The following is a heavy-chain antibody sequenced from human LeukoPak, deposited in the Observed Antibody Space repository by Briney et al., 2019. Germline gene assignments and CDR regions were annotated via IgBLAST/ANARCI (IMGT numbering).Heavy chain of an antibody. CDR3: ARDPDPVGYCSSTSCYDRIDYFDY. D-gene: IGHD2-2*01. Sequence: GGSLRLSCAASGFTFSDYYMSWIRQAPGKGLEWVSYISSSGSTIYYADSVKGRFTISRDNAKNSLYLQMNSLRAEDTAEYYCARDPDPVGYCSSTSCYDRIDYFDYWGQGTLVTVSS. CDR1: GFTFSDYY. CDR2: ISSSGSTI. V-gene: IGHV3-11*04. J-gene: IGHJ4*02.